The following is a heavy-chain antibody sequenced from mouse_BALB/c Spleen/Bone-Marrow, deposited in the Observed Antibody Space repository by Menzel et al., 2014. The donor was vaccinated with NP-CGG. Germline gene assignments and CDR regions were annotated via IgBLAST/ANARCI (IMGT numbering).Heavy chain of an antibody. V-gene: IGHV5-6-3*01. Sequence: EVQVVESGGGLVQPGGSLKLSCAASGFTFSSYGMSWVRQTPDKRLELVATINSNGGSTYYPDSVKGRFTISRDNAKSTLYLQMSSLKSEDTAMYYCARDYYGSSDYWGQGTTLTVSS. CDR3: ARDYYGSSDY. J-gene: IGHJ2*01. CDR1: GFTFSSYG. CDR2: INSNGGST. D-gene: IGHD1-1*01.